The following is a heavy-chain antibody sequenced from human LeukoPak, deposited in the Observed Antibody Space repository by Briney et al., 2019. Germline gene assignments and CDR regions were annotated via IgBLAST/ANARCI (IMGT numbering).Heavy chain of an antibody. CDR1: GFTFSSYA. CDR3: AAGGSYYELTFDY. V-gene: IGHV3-23*01. J-gene: IGHJ4*02. CDR2: ISGSGGST. D-gene: IGHD1-26*01. Sequence: PGGSLRLSCAASGFTFSSYAMSWVRQAPGKGLEWVSAISGSGGSTYYADSVKGRFTISRDNSKNTLYLQMNSLRAEDTAVYYCAAGGSYYELTFDYWGQGTLVTVSS.